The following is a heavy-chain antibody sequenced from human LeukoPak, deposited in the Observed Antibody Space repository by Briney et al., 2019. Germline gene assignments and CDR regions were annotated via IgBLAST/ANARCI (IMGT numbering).Heavy chain of an antibody. CDR2: IYTSGST. CDR3: ARDPLGAFDI. CDR1: GGSISSYY. J-gene: IGHJ3*02. Sequence: SETLSLTCTVSGGSISSYYWSWIRQPAGKGLEWIGRIYTSGSTTYNPSLKSRVTMSVATSKKQSSLRLSSLTVGDTAGFSCARDPLGAFDIWGQATMVTVSS. V-gene: IGHV4-4*07.